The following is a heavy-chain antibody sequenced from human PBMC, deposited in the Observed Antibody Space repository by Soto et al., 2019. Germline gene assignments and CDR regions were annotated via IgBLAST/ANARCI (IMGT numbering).Heavy chain of an antibody. CDR1: GYTFGSYA. D-gene: IGHD4-17*01. Sequence: SAKVSCKASGYTFGSYAISWVRQAPGQGLEWMGGIIPIFGTANYAQKFQGRVTITADESTSTAYMELSSLRSEDTAVYYCARAVYAVTTTGGSSMDVWGQGTTVTVSS. CDR3: ARAVYAVTTTGGSSMDV. CDR2: IIPIFGTA. J-gene: IGHJ6*02. V-gene: IGHV1-69*13.